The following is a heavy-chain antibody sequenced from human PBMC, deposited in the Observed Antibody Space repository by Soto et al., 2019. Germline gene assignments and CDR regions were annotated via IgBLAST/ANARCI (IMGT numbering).Heavy chain of an antibody. J-gene: IGHJ5*02. CDR2: TYYRSKWYN. Sequence: PSQTLSLTCAISGDSVSSNSAAWNWIRQSPSRGLEWLGRTYYRSKWYNDYAVSVKSRITISPDTSKNQFSLQLNSVTPEDTAVYYCARDSSGWYLLRPHINWFDPWGQGTLVTVSS. CDR3: ARDSSGWYLLRPHINWFDP. CDR1: GDSVSSNSAA. V-gene: IGHV6-1*01. D-gene: IGHD6-19*01.